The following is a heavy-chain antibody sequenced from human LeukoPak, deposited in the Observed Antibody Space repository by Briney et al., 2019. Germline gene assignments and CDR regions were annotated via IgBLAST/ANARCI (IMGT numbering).Heavy chain of an antibody. CDR1: GGSISSDDNY. J-gene: IGHJ4*02. CDR2: IYYSGST. Sequence: PSETLSLTCTVSGGSISSDDNYWVWIRQPPGKGLEWIGYIYYSGSTYYNPSLNSRAIISVDTTKNQFSLTLSPVTAADTAVQYCASGGSDITMAQTHPDYWGQGTLVTVSS. D-gene: IGHD3-10*01. CDR3: ASGGSDITMAQTHPDY. V-gene: IGHV4-30-4*01.